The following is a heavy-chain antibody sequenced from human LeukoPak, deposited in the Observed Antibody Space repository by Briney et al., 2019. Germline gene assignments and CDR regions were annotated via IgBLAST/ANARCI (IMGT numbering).Heavy chain of an antibody. D-gene: IGHD6-19*01. Sequence: PSETLSLTCTVSGGPISSYYWSWIRQPPGKGLEWIGYIYYSGSTNYNPSLKSRVTISVDTSKNQFSLKLSSVTAADTAVYYCARDAPSGWYLYFDYWGQGTLVTVSS. CDR1: GGPISSYY. CDR2: IYYSGST. V-gene: IGHV4-59*01. CDR3: ARDAPSGWYLYFDY. J-gene: IGHJ4*02.